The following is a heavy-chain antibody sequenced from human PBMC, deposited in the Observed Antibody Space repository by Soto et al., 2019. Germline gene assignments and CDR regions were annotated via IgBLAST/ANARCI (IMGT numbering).Heavy chain of an antibody. CDR2: ISSDGSTM. CDR1: GFTFRDSY. D-gene: IGHD3-3*01. Sequence: GGSLRLSCAASGFTFRDSYMSWIRQAPRQGLEWVSHISSDGSTMYYADSVKGRFIISRDNAKNSLYLQMNSLRAEDTAVYYCARVNGILGVTIKPPRYYYMDVWGKGTTVTVSS. CDR3: ARVNGILGVTIKPPRYYYMDV. V-gene: IGHV3-11*01. J-gene: IGHJ6*03.